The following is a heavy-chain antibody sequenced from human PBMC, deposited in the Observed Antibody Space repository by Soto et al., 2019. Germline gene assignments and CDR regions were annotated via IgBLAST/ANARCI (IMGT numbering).Heavy chain of an antibody. Sequence: EVQVVESGGGLVQPGRSLRLSCAASGFTFDDYAMHWVRQAPGKGLEWVSGISWDAGTMDYADSVKGRFTISRDSARNSLYLQMDSLRVEDTALYYCAKDWGVNTYRYFGLWGRGTLVTGFS. CDR2: ISWDAGTM. CDR3: AKDWGVNTYRYFGL. V-gene: IGHV3-9*01. D-gene: IGHD2-8*01. J-gene: IGHJ2*01. CDR1: GFTFDDYA.